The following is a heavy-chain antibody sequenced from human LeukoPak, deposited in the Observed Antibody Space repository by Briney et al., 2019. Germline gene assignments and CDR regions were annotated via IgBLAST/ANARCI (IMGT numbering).Heavy chain of an antibody. CDR3: ASLYCSSTSCYAYYMDV. V-gene: IGHV4-34*01. J-gene: IGHJ6*03. D-gene: IGHD2-2*01. Sequence: PSETLSLTCAVYGVSFSGYYWSWIRQPPGKGLEWIGEINHSGSTNYNPSLKSRVTISVDTSKNQFSLKLSSVTAADTAVYYCASLYCSSTSCYAYYMDVWGKGTTVTVSS. CDR1: GVSFSGYY. CDR2: INHSGST.